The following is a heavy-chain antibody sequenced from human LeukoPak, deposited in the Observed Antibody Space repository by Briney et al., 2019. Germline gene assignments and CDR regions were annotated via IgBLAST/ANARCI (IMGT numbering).Heavy chain of an antibody. Sequence: GGSLRLSCAASGFTFSSYGMHWVRQAPGKGLEWVAFIRYDGSNKYYADSVKGRFTISRDNAKNSLYLQMNSLRAEDTAVYYCARDLTTVTTVSLDYWGQGTLVTVSS. CDR2: IRYDGSNK. J-gene: IGHJ4*02. CDR3: ARDLTTVTTVSLDY. CDR1: GFTFSSYG. D-gene: IGHD4-11*01. V-gene: IGHV3-30*02.